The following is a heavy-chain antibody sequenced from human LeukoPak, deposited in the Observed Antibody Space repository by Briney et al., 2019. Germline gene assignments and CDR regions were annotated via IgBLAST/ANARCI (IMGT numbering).Heavy chain of an antibody. CDR2: INPNSGGT. J-gene: IGHJ4*02. V-gene: IGHV1-2*02. CDR1: GYIFNGYY. CDR3: AREPDNWNDDY. Sequence: ASVKVSCKASGYIFNGYYMHWVRQAPGQGLEWMGWINPNSGGTNYAQKFQGRVTMTRDTSISTAYMELRRLRADATAVYYCAREPDNWNDDYWGQGTLVTVSS. D-gene: IGHD1-1*01.